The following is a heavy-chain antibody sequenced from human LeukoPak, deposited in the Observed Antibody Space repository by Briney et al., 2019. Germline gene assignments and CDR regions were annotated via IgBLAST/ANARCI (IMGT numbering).Heavy chain of an antibody. J-gene: IGHJ6*03. CDR1: GFTFSSYA. V-gene: IGHV3-7*01. Sequence: GGSLRLSCAASGFTFSSYAMHWVRQAPGKGLEWVANIKQDGSEKYYVDSVKGRFTISRDNAKNSLYLQMNSLRAEDTAVYYCASQISSDYDFWSGYYLYYYYYYMDVWGKGTTVTVSS. CDR3: ASQISSDYDFWSGYYLYYYYYYMDV. D-gene: IGHD3-3*01. CDR2: IKQDGSEK.